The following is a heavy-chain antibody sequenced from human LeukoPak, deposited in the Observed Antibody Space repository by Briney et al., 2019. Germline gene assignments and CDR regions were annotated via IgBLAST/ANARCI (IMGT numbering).Heavy chain of an antibody. CDR2: IYYSGST. CDR3: ARRIAAAGISYYFDY. CDR1: GGSISSSSYY. D-gene: IGHD6-13*01. V-gene: IGHV4-39*01. Sequence: SETLSLTCTASGGSISSSSYYRGWIRQPPGKGLEWIGSIYYSGSTYYNPSLKSRVTISVDTSKNQFSLKLSSVTAADTAVYYCARRIAAAGISYYFDYWGQGTLVTVSS. J-gene: IGHJ4*02.